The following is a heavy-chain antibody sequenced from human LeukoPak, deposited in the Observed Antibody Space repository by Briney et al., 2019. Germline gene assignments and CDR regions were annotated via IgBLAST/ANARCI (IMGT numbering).Heavy chain of an antibody. Sequence: PSETLSLTCAVFGGSFSAYYWSLIRQPPGKGVEWIGEINHSGSTNYNPSLKSRVTISVDTSKNQFSLKLSSVTAADTAVYYCARLGPGNSAVDYWGQGTLVTVSS. CDR3: ARLGPGNSAVDY. CDR2: INHSGST. CDR1: GGSFSAYY. J-gene: IGHJ4*02. V-gene: IGHV4-34*01. D-gene: IGHD4-23*01.